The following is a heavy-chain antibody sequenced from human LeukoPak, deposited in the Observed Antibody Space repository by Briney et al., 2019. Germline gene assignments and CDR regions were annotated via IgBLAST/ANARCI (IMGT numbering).Heavy chain of an antibody. CDR3: ASGGSGPNPVYYYYGMDV. J-gene: IGHJ6*02. Sequence: ASVKVSCKASGYTFSNYYMHWVRQAPGQGLEWMGVTNPRGGSTTYAQKFQGRVIMSRDTSTSTVYMELSSLRSEDTAVYYCASGGSGPNPVYYYYGMDVWGQGTTVTVSS. D-gene: IGHD2-15*01. V-gene: IGHV1-46*01. CDR2: TNPRGGST. CDR1: GYTFSNYY.